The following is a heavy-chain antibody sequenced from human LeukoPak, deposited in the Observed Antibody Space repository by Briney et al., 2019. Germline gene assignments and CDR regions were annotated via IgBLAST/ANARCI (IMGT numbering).Heavy chain of an antibody. J-gene: IGHJ3*01. Sequence: PGGSLRLSCAASGFTFSSYAMSWVRQAPGKGLEWVSAISGSGGSTYYADSVKGRFTISRDNSKNTLYLQMNSLRAEDTAVYYCAKDPAVAAAGTFAFDLWGQGTMVTVSS. V-gene: IGHV3-23*01. CDR3: AKDPAVAAAGTFAFDL. CDR1: GFTFSSYA. CDR2: ISGSGGST. D-gene: IGHD6-13*01.